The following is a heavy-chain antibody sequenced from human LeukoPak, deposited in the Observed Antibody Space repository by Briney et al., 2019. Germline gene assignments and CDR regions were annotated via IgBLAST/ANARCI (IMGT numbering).Heavy chain of an antibody. CDR3: ARQTTVTTRYWYFDL. D-gene: IGHD4-17*01. CDR1: GYSFTSYW. V-gene: IGHV5-51*01. CDR2: IYPGDSGT. Sequence: GESLKISCKGSGYSFTSYWIGWVRPMPGKGLEWMGIIYPGDSGTRYSPSFQGQVTISADKSISTAYLQWSSLKASDTAMYYCARQTTVTTRYWYFDLWGRGTLVTVSS. J-gene: IGHJ2*01.